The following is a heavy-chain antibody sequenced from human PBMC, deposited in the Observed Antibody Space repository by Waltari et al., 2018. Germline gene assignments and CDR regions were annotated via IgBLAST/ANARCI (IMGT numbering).Heavy chain of an antibody. V-gene: IGHV4-39*01. CDR3: ARDSSIAPSFVY. Sequence: QLQLQESGPGLVKPSETLSLTCTVSGGSISSSSYYWGWIRQPPGKGLEWIGSIYYSGSTYYNPSLKSRVTISVDTSKNQFSLKLSSVTAADTAVYYCARDSSIAPSFVYWGQGTLVTVSS. CDR1: GGSISSSSYY. J-gene: IGHJ4*02. D-gene: IGHD6-6*01. CDR2: IYYSGST.